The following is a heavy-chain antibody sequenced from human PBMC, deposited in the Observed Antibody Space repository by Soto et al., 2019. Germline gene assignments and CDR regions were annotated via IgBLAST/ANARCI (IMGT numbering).Heavy chain of an antibody. D-gene: IGHD6-13*01. V-gene: IGHV3-66*03. CDR1: GFTVSSNY. CDR3: ARDGSSWYDGWFDP. CDR2: IYSGGST. Sequence: EVQLVESGGGLIQPGGSLRLSCAASGFTVSSNYMSWVRQAPGKGLEWVSVIYSGGSTYYADSVKGRFTISRDNSKNTLYLQMNSLRAEDTAVYYCARDGSSWYDGWFDPWGQGTLVTVSS. J-gene: IGHJ5*02.